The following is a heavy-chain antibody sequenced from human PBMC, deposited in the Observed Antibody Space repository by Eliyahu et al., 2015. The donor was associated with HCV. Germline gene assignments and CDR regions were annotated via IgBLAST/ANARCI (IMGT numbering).Heavy chain of an antibody. Sequence: QVQLVQSGAEVKKPGASVKVSCKASXYTFTGXYMHWXRQAPGQGLEWMGWINPNSGGTNYAQKFQGRVTMTRDTSISTAYMELSRLRSDDTAVYYCARDGRTGIAARQPFDPWGQGTLVTVSS. CDR2: INPNSGGT. V-gene: IGHV1-2*02. CDR1: XYTFTGXY. CDR3: ARDGRTGIAARQPFDP. J-gene: IGHJ5*02. D-gene: IGHD6-6*01.